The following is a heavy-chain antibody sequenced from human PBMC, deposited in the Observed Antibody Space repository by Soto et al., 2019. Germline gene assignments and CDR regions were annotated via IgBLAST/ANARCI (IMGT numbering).Heavy chain of an antibody. CDR3: ARVRRGITMVRGVTPYGMDV. D-gene: IGHD3-10*01. CDR2: INHSGST. V-gene: IGHV4-34*01. CDR1: GGSFSGDY. J-gene: IGHJ6*02. Sequence: SETLSLTCAVYGGSFSGDYWSWIRQPPGKGLEWIGEINHSGSTNYNPSLKSRVTISVDTSKNQFSLKLSSVTAADTAVYYCARVRRGITMVRGVTPYGMDVWGQGTTVTVSS.